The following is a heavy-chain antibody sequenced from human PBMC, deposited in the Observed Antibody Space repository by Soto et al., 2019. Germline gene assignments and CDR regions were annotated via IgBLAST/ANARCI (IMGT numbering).Heavy chain of an antibody. CDR2: IYGTGST. J-gene: IGHJ4*02. CDR1: GFTVDSSY. CDR3: AREEKLRSGLALDC. Sequence: EVQLVESGGGLVQPGGSLRLSCAASGFTVDSSYMSWVRQPPGKGLEWVSVIYGTGSTHYADSVKGRFTISRDNSKNTLYLQMNSLSVEDTAVYYCAREEKLRSGLALDCWGQGALVTVSS. V-gene: IGHV3-66*01. D-gene: IGHD4-17*01.